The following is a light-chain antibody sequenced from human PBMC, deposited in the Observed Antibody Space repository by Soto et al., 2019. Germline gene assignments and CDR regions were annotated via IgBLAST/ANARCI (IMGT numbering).Light chain of an antibody. Sequence: DIVMTQSPLSLPVTPGEPASISCRSSRNLMHSNGYNYLDWYLQKPGQSPQLLIYLGSNRASGVPDRFSGSGSGTDFILRISRVEAEDVGVYYCMQTLQTPKFGQGTKVYIK. CDR2: LGS. V-gene: IGKV2-28*01. CDR1: RNLMHSNGYNY. CDR3: MQTLQTPK. J-gene: IGKJ1*01.